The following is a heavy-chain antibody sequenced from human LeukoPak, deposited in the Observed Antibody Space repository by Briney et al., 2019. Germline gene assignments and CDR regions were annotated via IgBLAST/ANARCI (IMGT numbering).Heavy chain of an antibody. Sequence: GGSLRLSCEASGITFSSHAMHWVRQAPGKGLEWVAIISYDGIRKYYVDSVKGRFTISRDNSKNTLFLQMNSLRAEDTAVYYCANHLACGSTSCPPFDYWGQGTLVTVSS. CDR1: GITFSSHA. CDR3: ANHLACGSTSCPPFDY. J-gene: IGHJ4*02. D-gene: IGHD2-2*01. CDR2: ISYDGIRK. V-gene: IGHV3-30-3*01.